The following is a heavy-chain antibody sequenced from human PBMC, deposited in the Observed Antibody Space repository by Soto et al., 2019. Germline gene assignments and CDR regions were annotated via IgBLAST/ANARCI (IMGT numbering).Heavy chain of an antibody. J-gene: IGHJ4*02. D-gene: IGHD3-3*01. CDR3: ARDRRGTIFGVGPSDY. CDR1: GFTFSNSG. V-gene: IGHV3-30*03. Sequence: QVQLVESGGGVVQPGRSLTLSCAASGFTFSNSGMHWVRQAPGKGLEWVAVISYEENNKYYADSVKGRFTISRDNSKDTLYLQMNSLRAEDSAVYYCARDRRGTIFGVGPSDYWGQGTLVTVSS. CDR2: ISYEENNK.